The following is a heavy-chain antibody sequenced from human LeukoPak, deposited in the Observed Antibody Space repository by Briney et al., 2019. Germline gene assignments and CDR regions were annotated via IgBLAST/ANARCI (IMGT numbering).Heavy chain of an antibody. CDR2: ISAYNGNT. V-gene: IGHV1-18*01. J-gene: IGHJ6*03. D-gene: IGHD1-26*01. Sequence: ASVKVSCKASGYTFTSYGISWVRQAPGQGLEWMGWISAYNGNTNYAQKLQGRVTMTTDTSTSTAYIELRSLRSDDTAVYYCARGRPSIVGATSYMDVWGKGTTVTVSS. CDR3: ARGRPSIVGATSYMDV. CDR1: GYTFTSYG.